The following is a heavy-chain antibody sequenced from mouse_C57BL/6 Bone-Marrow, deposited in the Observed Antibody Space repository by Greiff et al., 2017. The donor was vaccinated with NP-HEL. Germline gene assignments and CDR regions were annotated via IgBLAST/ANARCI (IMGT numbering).Heavy chain of an antibody. V-gene: IGHV3-6*01. CDR3: ARGQLTGPWFAY. J-gene: IGHJ3*01. CDR2: ISYDGSN. D-gene: IGHD4-1*01. CDR1: GYSITSGYY. Sequence: DVKLQESGPGLVKPSQSLSLTCSVTGYSITSGYYWNWIRQFPGNKLEWMGYISYDGSNNYNPSLKNRISITRDTSKNQFFLKLNSVTTEDTATYYCARGQLTGPWFAYWGQGTLVTVSA.